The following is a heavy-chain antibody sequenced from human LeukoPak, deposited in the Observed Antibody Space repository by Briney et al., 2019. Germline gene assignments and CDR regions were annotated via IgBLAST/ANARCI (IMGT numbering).Heavy chain of an antibody. D-gene: IGHD6-13*01. J-gene: IGHJ4*02. V-gene: IGHV4-34*01. CDR2: INHSGST. Sequence: LEWIGEINHSGSTNYNPSLKSRVTISVDTSKNQFSLKLSSVTAADTAVYYCARFETAAADYWGQGTLVTVSS. CDR3: ARFETAAADY.